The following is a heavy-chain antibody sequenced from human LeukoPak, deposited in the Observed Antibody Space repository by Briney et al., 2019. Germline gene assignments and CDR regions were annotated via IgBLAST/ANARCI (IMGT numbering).Heavy chain of an antibody. J-gene: IGHJ4*02. CDR3: ARDRGGISRY. CDR2: MKPDGREI. CDR1: GFTFSSYW. D-gene: IGHD5-12*01. V-gene: IGHV3-7*01. Sequence: PGGSLRLSCAASGFTFSSYWMSWLRQAPGKGLEWVANMKPDGREIYYVDSVKGRFTISRDNAKNSLYLEMNRLRVEDTAVYYCARDRGGISRYWGQGTLVTVSS.